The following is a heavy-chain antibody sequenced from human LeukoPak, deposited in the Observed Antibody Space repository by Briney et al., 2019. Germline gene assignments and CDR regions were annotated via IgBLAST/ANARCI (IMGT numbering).Heavy chain of an antibody. Sequence: ASVKVSCKASGYTFTTYGISWVRQAPGQGLEWMGWISPYNGNTNYAQKLQGRVTMTTDTSTSTAYMELRSLRSDYTAVYYCARDRAVVVAATDYWGQEILVTVSS. D-gene: IGHD2-15*01. J-gene: IGHJ4*02. CDR2: ISPYNGNT. V-gene: IGHV1-18*01. CDR3: ARDRAVVVAATDY. CDR1: GYTFTTYG.